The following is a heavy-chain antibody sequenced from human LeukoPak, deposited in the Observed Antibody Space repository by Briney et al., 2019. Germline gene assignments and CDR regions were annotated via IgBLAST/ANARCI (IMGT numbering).Heavy chain of an antibody. CDR2: ISWNSGII. CDR3: ARDGDGSVDFDY. CDR1: GFTFDDYA. V-gene: IGHV3-9*01. J-gene: IGHJ4*02. Sequence: GGSLRLSCAASGFTFDDYAMHSVRQAPGKGLEWVSVISWNSGIIGYADSVKGRFTISRDNARNTLYLQINSLRAEDTAVYYCARDGDGSVDFDYWGQGTLVTVSS. D-gene: IGHD5-24*01.